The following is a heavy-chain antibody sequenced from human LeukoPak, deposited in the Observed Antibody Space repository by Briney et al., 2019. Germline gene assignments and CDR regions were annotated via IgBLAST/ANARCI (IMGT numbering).Heavy chain of an antibody. J-gene: IGHJ4*02. Sequence: GRSLRLSCEASGFTFSSYAMHWVRQTPGKGLEWVAVISFDGTNKYYADSVKGRFTISRDNSKNTLFLQMSNLRTEDTAVYYCATGSTSIDYWGQGTLVTVSS. CDR3: ATGSTSIDY. CDR1: GFTFSSYA. V-gene: IGHV3-30-3*01. CDR2: ISFDGTNK. D-gene: IGHD4-11*01.